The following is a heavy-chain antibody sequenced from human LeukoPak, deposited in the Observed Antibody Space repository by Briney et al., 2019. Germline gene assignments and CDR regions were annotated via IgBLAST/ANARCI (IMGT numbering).Heavy chain of an antibody. CDR2: IIPILGIA. CDR1: GGTFSSYA. D-gene: IGHD3-22*01. V-gene: IGHV1-69*04. J-gene: IGHJ6*02. CDR3: ARQKYYYDSSGYYTSDYYYYYGMDV. Sequence: ASVKVSCKASGGTFSSYAISWVRQAPGQGLEWMGRIIPILGIANYAQKFQGRVTITADKSTSTAYMELSSLRSEDTAVYYCARQKYYYDSSGYYTSDYYYYYGMDVWGQGTTVTVSS.